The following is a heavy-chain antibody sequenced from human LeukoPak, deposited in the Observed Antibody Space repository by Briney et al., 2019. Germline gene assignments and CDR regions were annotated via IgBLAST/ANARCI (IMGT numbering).Heavy chain of an antibody. Sequence: SETLSLTCTVSGGSISSYYWSWLRQPPGKGLEWIAYIHYSGSTNYNPPLKSRLTISVDTSKNQLSLKLNSVTDADTAVYYCARHGQNDGYPLDYWGQGTLVSVSS. D-gene: IGHD5-24*01. CDR3: ARHGQNDGYPLDY. CDR2: IHYSGST. CDR1: GGSISSYY. V-gene: IGHV4-59*08. J-gene: IGHJ4*02.